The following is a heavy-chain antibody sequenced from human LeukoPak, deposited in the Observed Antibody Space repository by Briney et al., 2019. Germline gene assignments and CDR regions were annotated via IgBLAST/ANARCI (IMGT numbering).Heavy chain of an antibody. CDR2: IWYNGKNK. CDR1: GFTFSTYA. Sequence: PGRSLRLSCAASGFTFSTYAMHWVRQAPGKGLEWVAMIWYNGKNKHYADSVKGRFTISRDNSKNTLDLQMNSLRADDTAVYYCAKGGGSPDYWGQGTLVTVSS. V-gene: IGHV3-33*06. D-gene: IGHD2-15*01. CDR3: AKGGGSPDY. J-gene: IGHJ4*02.